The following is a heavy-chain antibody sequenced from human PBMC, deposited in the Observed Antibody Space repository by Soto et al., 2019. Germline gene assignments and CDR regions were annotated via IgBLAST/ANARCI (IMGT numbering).Heavy chain of an antibody. CDR1: GGSISSGGYY. CDR3: ATIRFGPQYYYGSGSSFDY. J-gene: IGHJ4*02. Sequence: SETLSLTCTVSGGSISSGGYYWSWIRQHPGKGLEWIGYIYYSGSTYYNPSLKSRVTISVDTSKNQFSLKLSSVTAADTAVYYCATIRFGPQYYYGSGSSFDYWGQGTLVTVSS. D-gene: IGHD3-10*01. CDR2: IYYSGST. V-gene: IGHV4-31*03.